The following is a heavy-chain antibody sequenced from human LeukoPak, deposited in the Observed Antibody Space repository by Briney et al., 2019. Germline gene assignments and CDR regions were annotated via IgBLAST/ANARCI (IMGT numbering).Heavy chain of an antibody. J-gene: IGHJ4*02. CDR3: ARLYRPAARRPHYFDY. V-gene: IGHV5-51*01. Sequence: GESLKISWKGSGYSFTSYWIGWVRQMPGKGLEWMGIIYPGDSDTRYSPSFQGQVTISADKSISTAYLQWSSLKASDTAMYYCARLYRPAARRPHYFDYWGQGTLVTVSS. D-gene: IGHD2-2*01. CDR1: GYSFTSYW. CDR2: IYPGDSDT.